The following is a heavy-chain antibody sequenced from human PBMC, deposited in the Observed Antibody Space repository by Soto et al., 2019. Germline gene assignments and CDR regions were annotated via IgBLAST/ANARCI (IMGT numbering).Heavy chain of an antibody. CDR3: ARIAVAGTRFDY. CDR1: GGSISSSTW. D-gene: IGHD6-19*01. CDR2: IYHSGST. J-gene: IGHJ4*02. V-gene: IGHV4-4*02. Sequence: GQLQESGPGLVKPSGTLSLPCAVSGGSISSSTWWIWFGQPPGKGLEWIGEIYHSGSTNYNPSLKSRVTISVDKSKNQFSLKLSSVTAADTAVYYCARIAVAGTRFDYWGQGTLVTVSS.